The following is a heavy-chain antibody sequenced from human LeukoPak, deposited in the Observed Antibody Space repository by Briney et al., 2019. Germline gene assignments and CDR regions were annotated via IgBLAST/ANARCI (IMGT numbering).Heavy chain of an antibody. J-gene: IGHJ4*02. Sequence: TGGSLRLSCAASGFTFSSYAMSWVRQAPGKGLEWIGRIYTSGSTNYNASLKSRVSMSVDTSKNQFSLKLSSVTAADTAVYYCARGSNSDWQFDYWGQGTLVTVSS. D-gene: IGHD2/OR15-2a*01. CDR1: GFTFSSYA. CDR2: IYTSGST. V-gene: IGHV4-59*10. CDR3: ARGSNSDWQFDY.